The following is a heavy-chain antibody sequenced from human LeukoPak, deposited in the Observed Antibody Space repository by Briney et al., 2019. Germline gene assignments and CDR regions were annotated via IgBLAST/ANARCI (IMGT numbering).Heavy chain of an antibody. CDR1: GGSFSGNS. CDR2: ISFSGGV. CDR3: ARGNWFDP. Sequence: PSETLSLTCAVSGGSFSGNSWSWIRQSPGKGLEWIGEISFSGGVTYNPSLKSRVSISADTSKNQFSLKVTSVTAADTSVYYCARGNWFDPWGQGTLVTVSS. J-gene: IGHJ5*02. V-gene: IGHV4-34*01.